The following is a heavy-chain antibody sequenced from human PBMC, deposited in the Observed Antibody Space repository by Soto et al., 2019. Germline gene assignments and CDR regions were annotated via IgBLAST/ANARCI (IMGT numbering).Heavy chain of an antibody. CDR1: GFTFSSYA. Sequence: GGSLRLSCSASGFTFSSYAMHWVRQAPGKGLEYVSAISSNGGSTYYADSVKGRFTISRDNSKNTLYLQMSSLRAEDTAVYYCVKDGERRGYYYDSSGYYVLFDYWGQGTLVTVSS. CDR2: ISSNGGST. V-gene: IGHV3-64D*06. CDR3: VKDGERRGYYYDSSGYYVLFDY. D-gene: IGHD3-22*01. J-gene: IGHJ4*02.